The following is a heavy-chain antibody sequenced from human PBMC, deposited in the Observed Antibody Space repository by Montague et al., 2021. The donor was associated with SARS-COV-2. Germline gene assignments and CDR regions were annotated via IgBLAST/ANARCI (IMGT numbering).Heavy chain of an antibody. CDR2: IYYSGST. D-gene: IGHD1-1*01. Sequence: SETLSLTCTVAGGSVNSYYWGWIRQPPGKGLEWIGYIYYSGSTNYNPSLKSRVTMSVDRSGNQFSLNLDSVTAADTGVYYCARGATRSFDHWGQGVLVTVSS. CDR1: GGSVNSYY. CDR3: ARGATRSFDH. V-gene: IGHV4-59*02. J-gene: IGHJ4*02.